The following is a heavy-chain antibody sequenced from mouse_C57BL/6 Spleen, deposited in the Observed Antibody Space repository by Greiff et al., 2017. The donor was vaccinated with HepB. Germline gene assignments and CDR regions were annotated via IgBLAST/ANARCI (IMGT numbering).Heavy chain of an antibody. Sequence: EVKVVESGEGLVKPGGSLKLSCAASGFTFSSYAMSWVRQTPEKRLEWVAYISSGGDYIYYADTVKGRFTISRDNARNTLYLQMSSLKSEDTAMYYCTRERTGLFAYWGQGTLVTVSA. CDR2: ISSGGDYI. V-gene: IGHV5-9-1*02. D-gene: IGHD4-1*01. CDR3: TRERTGLFAY. J-gene: IGHJ3*01. CDR1: GFTFSSYA.